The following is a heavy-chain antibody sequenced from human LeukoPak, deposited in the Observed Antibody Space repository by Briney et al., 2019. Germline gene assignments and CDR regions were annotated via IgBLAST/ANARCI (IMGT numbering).Heavy chain of an antibody. D-gene: IGHD3-10*01. CDR2: INSDGSST. J-gene: IGHJ5*02. V-gene: IGHV3-74*01. CDR1: GFTLSSFW. CDR3: ARDLLVRGVRFDP. Sequence: GGSLRLSCVASGFTLSSFWMHWVRQAPGKGLVWVSRINSDGSSTTYADSVKGRFTISRDNAKNTLYLQMNSPRAEDTAVYYCARDLLVRGVRFDPWGQGTQVTVSS.